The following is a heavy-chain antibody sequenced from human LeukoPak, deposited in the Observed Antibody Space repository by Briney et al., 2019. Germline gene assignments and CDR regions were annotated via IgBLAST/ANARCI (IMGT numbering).Heavy chain of an antibody. CDR3: ARQSGFYYYYYMDV. V-gene: IGHV1-69*13. D-gene: IGHD2-15*01. CDR1: GGTFSSYA. J-gene: IGHJ6*03. CDR2: IIPIFGTA. Sequence: ASVKVSCKASGGTFSSYAIRWVRQAPGQGLEWMGGIIPIFGTANYAEKFQGRVTITADESTSTAYRELSSLRSEDTAVYYCARQSGFYYYYYMDVWGKGTTVTVS.